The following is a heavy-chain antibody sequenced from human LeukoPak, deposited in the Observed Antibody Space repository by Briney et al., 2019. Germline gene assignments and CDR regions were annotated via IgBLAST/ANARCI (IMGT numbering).Heavy chain of an antibody. J-gene: IGHJ6*03. Sequence: GGSLRLSCAASGFTFSSYAMSWVRQAPGKGLEWVSAISGSGGTTYYADSVKGRFTISRDNSKNTLYLQMNSLRAEDTAVYYCAKDGYDFYYYSMDVWGRGTAVTVSS. CDR3: AKDGYDFYYYSMDV. D-gene: IGHD1-1*01. CDR2: ISGSGGTT. CDR1: GFTFSSYA. V-gene: IGHV3-23*01.